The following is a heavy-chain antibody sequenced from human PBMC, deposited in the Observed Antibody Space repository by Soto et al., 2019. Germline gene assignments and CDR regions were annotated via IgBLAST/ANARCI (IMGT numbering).Heavy chain of an antibody. CDR2: ISYDGSNK. CDR1: GFTFSSYG. V-gene: IGHV3-30*03. CDR3: TATASPYGDYDSYFDY. J-gene: IGHJ4*02. D-gene: IGHD4-17*01. Sequence: GGSLRLSCAASGFTFSSYGMHWVRQAPGKGLEWVAVISYDGSNKYYADSVKGRFTISRDNSKNTLYLQMNSLRAEDTAVYYCTATASPYGDYDSYFDYWGQGTLVTVSS.